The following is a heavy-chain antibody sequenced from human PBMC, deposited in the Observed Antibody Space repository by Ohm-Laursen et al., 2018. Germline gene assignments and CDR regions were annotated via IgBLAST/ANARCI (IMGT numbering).Heavy chain of an antibody. D-gene: IGHD2-21*02. CDR2: IKQDGSEK. CDR1: GFTFSSYS. CDR3: TRARPYCGGDCSLDN. Sequence: SLRLSCAASGFTFSSYSMNWVRQAPGKGLEWVANIKQDGSEKFYVDSVKGRFTISRDNAKNSLYLQMNSLRVEDTAVYYCTRARPYCGGDCSLDNWGQGTLVTVSS. V-gene: IGHV3-7*01. J-gene: IGHJ4*02.